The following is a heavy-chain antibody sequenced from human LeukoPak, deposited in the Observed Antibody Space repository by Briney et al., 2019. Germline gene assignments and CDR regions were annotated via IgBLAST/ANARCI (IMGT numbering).Heavy chain of an antibody. CDR3: ARVWREYGY. V-gene: IGHV3-48*02. Sequence: PGRSLRLSCEASGFTFSTYGMHWVRQAPGKGLEWVSYIGRSSSTIYYADSVKGRFTISRDNANNSLYLQMNSLRDDDTAVYYCARVWREYGYWGQGTLVTVSS. D-gene: IGHD2/OR15-2a*01. CDR2: IGRSSSTI. J-gene: IGHJ4*02. CDR1: GFTFSTYG.